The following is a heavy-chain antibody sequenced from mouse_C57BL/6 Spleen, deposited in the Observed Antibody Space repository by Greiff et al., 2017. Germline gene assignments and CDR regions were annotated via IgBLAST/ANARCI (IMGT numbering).Heavy chain of an antibody. CDR3: ANYYGSENYYAMDY. CDR1: GYTFTSYW. Sequence: QVQLKQPGAELVKPGASVKLSCKASGYTFTSYWMHWVKQRPGRGLEWIGRIDPNSGGTKYNEKFKSKATLTVDKPSSTAYMQLSSLTSEDSAVYYCANYYGSENYYAMDYWGQGTSVTVSS. D-gene: IGHD1-1*01. J-gene: IGHJ4*01. V-gene: IGHV1-72*01. CDR2: IDPNSGGT.